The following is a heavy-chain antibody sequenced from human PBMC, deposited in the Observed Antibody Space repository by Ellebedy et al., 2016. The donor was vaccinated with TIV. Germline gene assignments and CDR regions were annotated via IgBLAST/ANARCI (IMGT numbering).Heavy chain of an antibody. V-gene: IGHV4-59*02. J-gene: IGHJ4*02. Sequence: MPSETLSLTCSVYDASVNSHYLSWIRHSPGKGLEWLGYSYHTGGASYIRSLKSRLTIVEDTPTNQFSLKLTAVTAADAALYYCARGTYDLSTGYKYFDYWGQGIPVTVSS. CDR2: SYHTGGA. CDR1: DASVNSHY. CDR3: ARGTYDLSTGYKYFDY. D-gene: IGHD3-9*01.